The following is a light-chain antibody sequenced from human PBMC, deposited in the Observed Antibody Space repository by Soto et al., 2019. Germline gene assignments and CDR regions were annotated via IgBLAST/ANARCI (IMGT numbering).Light chain of an antibody. Sequence: DIQLTQSPSFLSAAVGDRVTITCRASQGSRFYLAWYQQKPGKAPKLLIYAASTLQSGVPSRFSGSGYGTEFTLTISSLQSEDFAAYYCQQRNSYPWTFGQGTKVEIK. CDR2: AAS. CDR1: QGSRFY. J-gene: IGKJ1*01. CDR3: QQRNSYPWT. V-gene: IGKV1-9*01.